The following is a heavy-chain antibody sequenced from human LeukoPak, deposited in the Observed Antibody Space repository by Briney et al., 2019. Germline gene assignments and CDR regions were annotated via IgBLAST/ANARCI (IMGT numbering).Heavy chain of an antibody. V-gene: IGHV3-23*01. CDR3: ARGGNYGSEIDY. CDR1: GFTFSSYA. Sequence: GGSLRLSCAASGFTFSSYAMSWVRQAPGKGLEWVSAISGSGGSTYYADSVKGRFTISRDNSKNTLYLQMNSLRAEDTAVYYCARGGNYGSEIDYWGQGTLVTVSS. D-gene: IGHD3-10*01. CDR2: ISGSGGST. J-gene: IGHJ4*02.